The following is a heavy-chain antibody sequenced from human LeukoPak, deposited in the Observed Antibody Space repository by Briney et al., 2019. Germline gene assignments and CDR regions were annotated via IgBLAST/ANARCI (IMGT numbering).Heavy chain of an antibody. CDR1: GFTFSSYW. CDR3: ARVRKAYLNYMDV. CDR2: INSDGSST. J-gene: IGHJ6*03. V-gene: IGHV3-74*01. Sequence: GGSLRLSCAASGFTFSSYWMHWVRQAPGKGLVWVSRINSDGSSTSYADSVKGRFTISRDNAKNTLYLQMNSLRAEDTAVYYCARVRKAYLNYMDVWGKGTTVTISS.